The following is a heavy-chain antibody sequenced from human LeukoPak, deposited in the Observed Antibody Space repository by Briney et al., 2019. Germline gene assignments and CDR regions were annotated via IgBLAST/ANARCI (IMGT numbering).Heavy chain of an antibody. J-gene: IGHJ5*02. D-gene: IGHD1-26*01. V-gene: IGHV3-23*01. CDR1: GFTFSSYG. CDR2: ISGSGGST. Sequence: QPGGTLRLSCAASGFTFSSYGMSWVRQAPGKGLEWVSAISGSGGSTYYADSVKGRFTISRDSSKNTLYLQMNSLRAEDTAVYYCAKAPGSYEAPWGQGTLVTVSS. CDR3: AKAPGSYEAP.